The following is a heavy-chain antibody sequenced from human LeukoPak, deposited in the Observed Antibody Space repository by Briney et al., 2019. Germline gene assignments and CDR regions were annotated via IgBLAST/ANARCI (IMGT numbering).Heavy chain of an antibody. V-gene: IGHV4-59*08. CDR2: IYYSGST. J-gene: IGHJ5*02. CDR3: ASRGTSTGRTRWFDP. Sequence: SETLSLTCTVSGGSISSYYWSWIRQPPGKGLEWIGYIYYSGSTNYNPSLKSRVTISVDTSKNQFSLKLSSATAADTAVYYCASRGTSTGRTRWFDPWGQGTLVTVSS. CDR1: GGSISSYY. D-gene: IGHD4-17*01.